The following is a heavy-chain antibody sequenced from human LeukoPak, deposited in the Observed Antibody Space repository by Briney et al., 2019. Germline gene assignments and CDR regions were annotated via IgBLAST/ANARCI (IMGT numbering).Heavy chain of an antibody. Sequence: PGGSLRLSCAASGFTFSSYAMHWVRQAPGKGLEWVAVISYDGSNKYYADSVKGRFTISRDNAKNSLYLQMNSLRAEDTAVYYCARDLVGYPDYWGQGTLVTVSS. CDR1: GFTFSSYA. CDR2: ISYDGSNK. J-gene: IGHJ4*02. D-gene: IGHD2-15*01. CDR3: ARDLVGYPDY. V-gene: IGHV3-30-3*01.